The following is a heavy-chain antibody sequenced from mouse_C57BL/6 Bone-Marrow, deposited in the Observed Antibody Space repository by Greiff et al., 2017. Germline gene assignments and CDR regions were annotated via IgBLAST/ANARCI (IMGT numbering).Heavy chain of an antibody. J-gene: IGHJ2*01. CDR1: GFSFNTYA. V-gene: IGHV10-1*01. Sequence: EVHLVESGGGLVQPQGSLKLSCAASGFSFNTYAMNWVRQAPGKGLEWVARIRSKSNNYATYYADSVKDRFTISRDDSESMLYLQMNNLKTEETAMYYCVRHSGGNYYFDYWGQGTTLTVSS. D-gene: IGHD2-1*01. CDR3: VRHSGGNYYFDY. CDR2: IRSKSNNYAT.